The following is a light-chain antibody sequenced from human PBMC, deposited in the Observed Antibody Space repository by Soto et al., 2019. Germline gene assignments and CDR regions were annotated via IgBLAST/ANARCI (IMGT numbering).Light chain of an antibody. V-gene: IGLV7-46*01. J-gene: IGLJ2*01. Sequence: QAVVTQEPSLTVSPGGTVTLTCGSSDGPVTSNHYPYWYQQRPGQVPRTLIYDTTNRQSWAPARFSGSLVGVKAALTLSGAQPEDEADYYCSLAYSGGRVFGGGTKLTVL. CDR1: DGPVTSNHY. CDR2: DTT. CDR3: SLAYSGGRV.